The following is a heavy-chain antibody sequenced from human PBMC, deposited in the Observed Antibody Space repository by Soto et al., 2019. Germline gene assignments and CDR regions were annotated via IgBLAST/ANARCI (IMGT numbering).Heavy chain of an antibody. CDR2: VRNIAYGETT. V-gene: IGHV3-49*03. J-gene: IGHJ6*02. CDR1: GFTFGDYA. Sequence: GGSLRLSCTTSGFTFGDYAMRWFRLAPGKGLEWVGIVRNIAYGETTEYAASVRGRFTSSRDNSKSIAYLKMNSLKSADAAGYYRGRYTYKNRYSYYGMDVWCQGTRVTLSS. CDR3: GRYTYKNRYSYYGMDV. D-gene: IGHD1-1*01.